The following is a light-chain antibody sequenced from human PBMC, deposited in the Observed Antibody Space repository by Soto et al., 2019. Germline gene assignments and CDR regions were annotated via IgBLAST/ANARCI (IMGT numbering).Light chain of an antibody. J-gene: IGKJ1*01. Sequence: ELVMSQSPATLSVYPGDTATLSCRASQSISSSLAWYQQKPGQPPRLLIYAASTRATGVPARFSGSGSGTEFTLTISSLQSEDFAVYYCQQYNNWPRTFGQGTKVDI. V-gene: IGKV3-15*01. CDR1: QSISSS. CDR3: QQYNNWPRT. CDR2: AAS.